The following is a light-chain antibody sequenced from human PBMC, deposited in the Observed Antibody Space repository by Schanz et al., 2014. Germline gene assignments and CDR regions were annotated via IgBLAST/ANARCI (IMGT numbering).Light chain of an antibody. J-gene: IGLJ3*02. Sequence: QSALTQPASVSGSPGQSITISCTGTRSDVGGYNYVSWYQQHPGKAPKLMIYGVGNRPSGVSNRFSASKSGNTASLTISDLQAEDEADYYCSSFTTSSAPGVFGGGTKVTVL. V-gene: IGLV2-14*01. CDR1: RSDVGGYNY. CDR3: SSFTTSSAPGV. CDR2: GVG.